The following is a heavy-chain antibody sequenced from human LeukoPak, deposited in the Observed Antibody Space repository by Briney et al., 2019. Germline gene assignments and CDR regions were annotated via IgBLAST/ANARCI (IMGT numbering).Heavy chain of an antibody. D-gene: IGHD4-11*01. CDR3: AGDYRGWFDP. Sequence: GGSLRLSCAVSGLSFSRDWMTRVRQAPGKGLEWVANIGQDGSEKYYVDSVKGRFTISRDNTKNSLYLQMNSLGVEDTAVYYCAGDYRGWFDPWGQGTLVTVSS. J-gene: IGHJ5*02. V-gene: IGHV3-7*01. CDR1: GLSFSRDW. CDR2: IGQDGSEK.